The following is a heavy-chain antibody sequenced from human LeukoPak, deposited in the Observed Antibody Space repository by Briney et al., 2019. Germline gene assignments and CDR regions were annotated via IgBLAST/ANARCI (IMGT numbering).Heavy chain of an antibody. Sequence: GGSLRLSCAASGFTFSSYWMSWVRQAPGKGLEWVANIEQDGSEKYYVDSVKGRFTISRDNAKNSLYLQMNSLRAEDTAVYYCARMPLIVWFGELSGYYFDYWGQGTLVTVSS. J-gene: IGHJ4*02. CDR2: IEQDGSEK. V-gene: IGHV3-7*01. CDR3: ARMPLIVWFGELSGYYFDY. CDR1: GFTFSSYW. D-gene: IGHD3-10*01.